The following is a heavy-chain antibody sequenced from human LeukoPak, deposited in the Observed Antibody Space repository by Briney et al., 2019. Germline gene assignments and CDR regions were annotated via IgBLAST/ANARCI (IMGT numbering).Heavy chain of an antibody. J-gene: IGHJ6*02. Sequence: ASVKVSCKASGGTFSSYAISWVRQAPGQGLEWMGRIIPILGIANYAQKFQGRVTITADNSTSTAYMELSSLRSEDTAVYYCARDRSGDIVVVPAATYYYGMDVWGQGTTVTVSS. CDR3: ARDRSGDIVVVPAATYYYGMDV. V-gene: IGHV1-69*04. CDR1: GGTFSSYA. CDR2: IIPILGIA. D-gene: IGHD2-2*01.